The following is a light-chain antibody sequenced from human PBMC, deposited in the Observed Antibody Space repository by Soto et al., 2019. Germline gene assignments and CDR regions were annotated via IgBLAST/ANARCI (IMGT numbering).Light chain of an antibody. CDR2: KAS. CDR3: QQYNTYST. Sequence: DIQMTQSPSTLSASVGDRVTITCRASQSIGTWLAWYQQKPGKAPNLLIYKASTLESGVPSRFSGSVSGTEFTLTISSLQPDDFATYYCQQYNTYSTFGQGTKVEIK. J-gene: IGKJ1*01. V-gene: IGKV1-5*03. CDR1: QSIGTW.